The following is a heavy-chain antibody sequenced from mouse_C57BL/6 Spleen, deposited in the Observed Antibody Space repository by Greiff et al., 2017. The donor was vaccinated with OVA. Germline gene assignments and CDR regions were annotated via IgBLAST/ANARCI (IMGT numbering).Heavy chain of an antibody. Sequence: VQLQESGAELVRPGASVKLSCTASGFNIKDDYMHWVKQRPEQGLEWIGWIDPENGDTEYASKFQGKATITADTSSNTAYLQLSSLTSEDTAVYYCTPKAMDYWGQGTSVTVSS. D-gene: IGHD3-3*01. CDR2: IDPENGDT. V-gene: IGHV14-4*01. CDR1: GFNIKDDY. J-gene: IGHJ4*01. CDR3: TPKAMDY.